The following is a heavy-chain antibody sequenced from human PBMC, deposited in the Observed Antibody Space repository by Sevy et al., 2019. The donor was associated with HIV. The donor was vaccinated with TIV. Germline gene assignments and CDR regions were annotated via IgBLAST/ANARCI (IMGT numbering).Heavy chain of an antibody. CDR1: GFTVGSRN. CDR2: FYSGGTT. D-gene: IGHD3-22*01. V-gene: IGHV3-53*01. J-gene: IGHJ4*02. Sequence: GGSLRLSCVASGFTVGSRNMSWVRQAPGKGLDWVSAFYSGGTTYYADSVKGRFIISRDNSKNTLYLQMNSLRAEDTAVYYCAIAPFYYYDSSGYFDYWGQGTLVTVSS. CDR3: AIAPFYYYDSSGYFDY.